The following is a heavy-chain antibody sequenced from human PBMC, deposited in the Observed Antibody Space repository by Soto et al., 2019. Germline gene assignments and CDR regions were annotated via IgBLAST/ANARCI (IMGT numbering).Heavy chain of an antibody. Sequence: SQTLSLTWAISGDSVSSNSAAWNWIRPSPSRGLEWLGRTYYRSKWYNDYAVSVKSRITINPDTSKNQFSLQLDSVTPEDTAVYYCASNSIAARPDFDYWGQGTLVTVSS. V-gene: IGHV6-1*01. CDR1: GDSVSSNSAA. CDR2: TYYRSKWYN. D-gene: IGHD6-6*01. CDR3: ASNSIAARPDFDY. J-gene: IGHJ4*02.